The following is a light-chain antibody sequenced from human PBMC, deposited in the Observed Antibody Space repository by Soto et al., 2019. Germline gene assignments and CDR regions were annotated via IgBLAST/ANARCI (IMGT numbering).Light chain of an antibody. CDR3: QQYNTWPPIT. CDR1: QSVRSN. J-gene: IGKJ5*01. CDR2: GAS. Sequence: IVDTQPQATLSVSPGERLRLSCGPSQSVRSNLAWYQQKPGQAPRLLIYGASTRATGLPARFSGSGSGTDFTLTISSLQSEDFAVYFCQQYNTWPPITFGQGTRLEIK. V-gene: IGKV3-15*01.